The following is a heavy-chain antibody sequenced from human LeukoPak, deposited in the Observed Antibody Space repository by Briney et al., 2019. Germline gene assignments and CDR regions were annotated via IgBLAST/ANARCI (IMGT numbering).Heavy chain of an antibody. CDR1: GGSISSGGYS. CDR3: ARVRGEKWTTGHLGAAYYFDY. Sequence: PSETLSLTCAVSGGSISSGGYSWSWIRQPPGKGLEWIGYIYYSGSTYYNPSLKSRVTISVDTSKNQFSLKLSSVTAADTAVYYCARVRGEKWTTGHLGAAYYFDYWGQGILVTVSS. J-gene: IGHJ4*02. V-gene: IGHV4-30-4*07. CDR2: IYYSGST. D-gene: IGHD3-9*01.